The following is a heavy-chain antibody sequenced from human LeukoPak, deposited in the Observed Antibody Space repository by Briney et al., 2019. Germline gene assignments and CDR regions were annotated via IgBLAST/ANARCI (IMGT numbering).Heavy chain of an antibody. V-gene: IGHV4-39*01. CDR2: IYYSGST. J-gene: IGHJ3*02. Sequence: SETLSLTCTVSGGSISSSSYYWGWIRQPPGKGPEWIGSIYYSGSTYYNPSLKSRVTISVDTSKNQFSLKLSSVTAADTAVYYCARGVAVAGYDAFDIWGQGTMVTVSS. CDR3: ARGVAVAGYDAFDI. CDR1: GGSISSSSYY. D-gene: IGHD6-19*01.